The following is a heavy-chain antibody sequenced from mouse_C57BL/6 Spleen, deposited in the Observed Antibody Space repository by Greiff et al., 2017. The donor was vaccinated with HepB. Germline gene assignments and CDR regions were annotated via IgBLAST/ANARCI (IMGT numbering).Heavy chain of an antibody. V-gene: IGHV1-53*01. J-gene: IGHJ2*01. Sequence: QVQLQQPGTELVKPGASVKLSCKASGYTFTSYWMHWVKQRPGQGLEWIGNINPSNGGTNYNEKFKSKATLTVDKSSSTAYMQLSSLTSEDSAVYDCARKIRSNYVYFDYWGQGTTLTVSS. CDR2: INPSNGGT. CDR3: ARKIRSNYVYFDY. CDR1: GYTFTSYW. D-gene: IGHD2-5*01.